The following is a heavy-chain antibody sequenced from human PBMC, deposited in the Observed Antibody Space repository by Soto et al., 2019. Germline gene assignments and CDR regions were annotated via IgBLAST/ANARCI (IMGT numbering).Heavy chain of an antibody. CDR2: IYPGDSDT. J-gene: IGHJ4*02. CDR1: GYSFSTYW. CDR3: ARHSLATQPGDY. V-gene: IGHV5-51*01. D-gene: IGHD5-12*01. Sequence: GESLKISCKASGYSFSTYWIAWVRQRPGKGLAWMGIIYPGDSDTRYSPSFQGQVTISVDNSIDTAYLEWTTLRASDSAMYYCARHSLATQPGDYWGQGTRVTVS.